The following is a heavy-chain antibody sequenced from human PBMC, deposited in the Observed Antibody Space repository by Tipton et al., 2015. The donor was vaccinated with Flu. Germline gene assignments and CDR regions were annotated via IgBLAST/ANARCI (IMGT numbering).Heavy chain of an antibody. CDR2: IYYSGNT. CDR1: GGSISSSSYY. Sequence: TLSLTCTVSGGSISSSSYYWGWIRQPPGKGLEWIGSIYYSGNTYYNPSLKSRVTISVDTSKNQFSLKLSSVTAADTAVYYCARATLYYYGSGTSYYFDYWGQGTLVTVSS. V-gene: IGHV4-39*07. D-gene: IGHD3-10*01. J-gene: IGHJ4*02. CDR3: ARATLYYYGSGTSYYFDY.